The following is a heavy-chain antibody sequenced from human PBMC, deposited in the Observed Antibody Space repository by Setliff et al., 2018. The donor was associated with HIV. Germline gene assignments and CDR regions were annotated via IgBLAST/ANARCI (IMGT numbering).Heavy chain of an antibody. Sequence: GSLRLSCIGSGFTLSSHWMSWVRQPPGKGLEWIGEINHSGSTEYNSSLKSRVTISVDTSKKQFSLNWTSLTAADTAVYYCSRGQPPPGPGLVRGAYSSGSLDYWGQGTPVTVSS. CDR1: GFTLSSHW. CDR2: INHSGST. CDR3: SRGQPPPGPGLVRGAYSSGSLDY. D-gene: IGHD3-10*01. J-gene: IGHJ4*02. V-gene: IGHV4-34*01.